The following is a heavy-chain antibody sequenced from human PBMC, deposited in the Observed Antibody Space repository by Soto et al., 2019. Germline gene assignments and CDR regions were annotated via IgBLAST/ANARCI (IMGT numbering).Heavy chain of an antibody. Sequence: QVQLAQSGAEVKKPGASVKVSCKTSGYTFTGYFIHWVRQAPGQGLEWMAYINPNSGATKYAQKLRGRVTLTRDTSINTAYREMSMLTSNGAAVYYCARGGGTVLAPLPWGQGTLVTVSS. D-gene: IGHD3-10*01. J-gene: IGHJ5*02. V-gene: IGHV1-2*02. CDR1: GYTFTGYF. CDR3: ARGGGTVLAPLP. CDR2: INPNSGAT.